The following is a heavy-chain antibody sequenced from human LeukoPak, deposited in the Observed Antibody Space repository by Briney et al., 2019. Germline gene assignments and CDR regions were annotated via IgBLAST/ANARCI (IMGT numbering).Heavy chain of an antibody. J-gene: IGHJ4*02. V-gene: IGHV4-39*01. CDR1: GGSISSSSYY. Sequence: SETLSLTCTVSGGSISSSSYYWGWIRQPPGKGLEWIGSIYYSGSTYYNPSLKSRVTLSVDTSKNQFSLKLSSVTAADTAVYYCARGLTTIDYWGQGTLVTVSS. CDR3: ARGLTTIDY. D-gene: IGHD4-11*01. CDR2: IYYSGST.